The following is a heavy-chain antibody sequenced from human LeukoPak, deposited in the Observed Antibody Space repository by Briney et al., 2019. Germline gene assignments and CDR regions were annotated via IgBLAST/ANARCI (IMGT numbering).Heavy chain of an antibody. Sequence: PSETLSLTCAVSGYSISRSYYWGWIRQPHGKGLEWIGSMYHSGYTYYNPSLKGRVTISVDTSKNQFSLKLTSVTAADTAVYYCARWYSSSGYFDYWGQGTLVTVSS. CDR2: MYHSGYT. CDR1: GYSISRSYY. V-gene: IGHV4-38-2*01. D-gene: IGHD6-13*01. CDR3: ARWYSSSGYFDY. J-gene: IGHJ4*02.